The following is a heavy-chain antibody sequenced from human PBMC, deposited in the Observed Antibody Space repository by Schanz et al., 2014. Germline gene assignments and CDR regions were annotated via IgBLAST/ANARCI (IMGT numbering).Heavy chain of an antibody. V-gene: IGHV3-23*04. CDR2: ISASGDST. J-gene: IGHJ6*02. Sequence: VQLVESGGSVVQPGRSLRLSCAASGFSFSSYGMSWVRQAPGKGLEWVSAISASGDSTSYADSVKGRFTISRDNSKNTLYLQMNSLRDEDTAMYYCARRVPYSFGLDVWGQGTSVTVSS. CDR1: GFSFSSYG. CDR3: ARRVPYSFGLDV. D-gene: IGHD1-1*01.